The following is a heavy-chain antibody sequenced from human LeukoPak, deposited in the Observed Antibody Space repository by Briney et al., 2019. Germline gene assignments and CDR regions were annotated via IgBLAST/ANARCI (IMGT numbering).Heavy chain of an antibody. CDR1: GYTFTGYY. CDR2: INPNSGGT. V-gene: IGHV1-2*06. J-gene: IGHJ5*02. D-gene: IGHD6-13*01. Sequence: ASVKVSCKASGYTFTGYYMHWVRQAPGQGLEWMGRINPNSGGTNYAQEFQGRVTMTRDTSISTAYMELSRLRSDDTAVYYCARDGPTYSSSWWFDPWGQGTLVTVSS. CDR3: ARDGPTYSSSWWFDP.